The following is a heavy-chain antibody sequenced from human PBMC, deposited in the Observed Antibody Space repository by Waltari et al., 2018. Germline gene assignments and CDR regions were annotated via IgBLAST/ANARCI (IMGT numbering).Heavy chain of an antibody. CDR3: AREISSSWGPLNFDY. Sequence: QVQLQESGPGLVKPSETLSLTCAVSGYSISSGYYWGWIRQPPGKGLEWIGSIYHSGSTYYNPSLKSRVTISVDTSKNQFSLKLSSVTAADTAVYYCAREISSSWGPLNFDYWGQGTLVTVSS. V-gene: IGHV4-38-2*02. CDR1: GYSISSGYY. J-gene: IGHJ4*02. CDR2: IYHSGST. D-gene: IGHD6-13*01.